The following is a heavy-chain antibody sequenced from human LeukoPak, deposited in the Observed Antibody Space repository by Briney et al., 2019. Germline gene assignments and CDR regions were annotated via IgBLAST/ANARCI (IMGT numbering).Heavy chain of an antibody. V-gene: IGHV4-39*01. J-gene: IGHJ4*02. Sequence: PSETLSLTCTVSGVSITNGIYYWAWIRQSPGKGLEWIGSVHNVGSTYYNLSLRSRVTMSIDTSKNQFSLRLNSVTAADTAVYYCARHAEYNSGWHFYLDHWGQGILVTVSS. D-gene: IGHD6-19*01. CDR2: VHNVGST. CDR3: ARHAEYNSGWHFYLDH. CDR1: GVSITNGIYY.